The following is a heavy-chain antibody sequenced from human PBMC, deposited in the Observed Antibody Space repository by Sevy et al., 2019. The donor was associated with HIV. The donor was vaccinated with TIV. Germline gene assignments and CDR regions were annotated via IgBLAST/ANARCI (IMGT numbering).Heavy chain of an antibody. J-gene: IGHJ6*02. CDR1: GYTLTDYY. Sequence: DAVKVSCKASGYTLTDYYIHWVGQAPGQGLEWMGRINPNSRGKNSAPKFQGRVTMSRDTSFNTAYMEVSRLRSDDTAAYICARGGAAVGPSYDDYYGLDVWGQGTPVFVSS. CDR3: ARGGAAVGPSYDDYYGLDV. D-gene: IGHD6-13*01. CDR2: INPNSRGK. V-gene: IGHV1-2*06.